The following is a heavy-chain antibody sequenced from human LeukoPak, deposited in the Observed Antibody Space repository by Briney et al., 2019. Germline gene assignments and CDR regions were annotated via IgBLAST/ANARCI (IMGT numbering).Heavy chain of an antibody. Sequence: SETLSLTCTVSGGSISSDYWSWIRQPPGKGLGWIGYIYYSGSTNYSPSLKSRVTMSVDTSKNQFSLKLSSVTAADTAVYYCASYDGSGYLDRWGQGTLVTVSS. D-gene: IGHD3-22*01. V-gene: IGHV4-59*01. CDR1: GGSISSDY. CDR3: ASYDGSGYLDR. CDR2: IYYSGST. J-gene: IGHJ4*02.